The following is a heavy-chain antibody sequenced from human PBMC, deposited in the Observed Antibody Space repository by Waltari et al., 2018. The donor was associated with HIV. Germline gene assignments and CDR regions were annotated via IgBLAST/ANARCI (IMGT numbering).Heavy chain of an antibody. J-gene: IGHJ6*02. CDR1: RGSISSGGYY. V-gene: IGHV4-31*03. Sequence: QVQLQESGPGLVKPSQTLSLTCTVSRGSISSGGYYWSWNRQPPGKGLEWIGYIYYSGSTYYNPSLKSRVTISVDTSKNQFSLKLSSVTAADTAVYYCARGTVSDYDYYYYYGMDVWGQGTTVTVSS. CDR3: ARGTVSDYDYYYYYGMDV. D-gene: IGHD4-17*01. CDR2: IYYSGST.